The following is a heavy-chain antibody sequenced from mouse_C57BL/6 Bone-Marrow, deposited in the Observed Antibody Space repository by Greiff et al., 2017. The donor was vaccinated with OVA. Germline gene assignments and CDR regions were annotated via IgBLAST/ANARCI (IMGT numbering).Heavy chain of an antibody. CDR1: GYSFTDYN. Sequence: EVQLQQSGPELVKPGASVKISCKASGYSFTDYNMNWVKQSTGKSLEWIGVINPNYGTTSYTQKFKGKATLTVDQTYSTAYMQLNRLAYEDTAVYYSARSRGWFAYWGQGTLVTVSA. CDR3: ARSRGWFAY. CDR2: INPNYGTT. V-gene: IGHV1-39*01. J-gene: IGHJ3*01.